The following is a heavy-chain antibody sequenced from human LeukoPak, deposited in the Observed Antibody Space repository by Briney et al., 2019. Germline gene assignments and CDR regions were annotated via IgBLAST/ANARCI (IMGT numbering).Heavy chain of an antibody. D-gene: IGHD3-22*01. J-gene: IGHJ6*02. CDR3: ARENYYDSSGYEDYYYYGMDV. CDR2: ISSSSSYI. CDR1: GFTFSSYS. V-gene: IGHV3-21*01. Sequence: NPGGSLRLSCAASGFTFSSYSMNWVRQAPGKGLEWVSSISSSSSYIYYADSVKGRFTISRDNAKNSLHLQMNSLRAEDTAVYYCARENYYDSSGYEDYYYYGMDVWGQGTTVTVSS.